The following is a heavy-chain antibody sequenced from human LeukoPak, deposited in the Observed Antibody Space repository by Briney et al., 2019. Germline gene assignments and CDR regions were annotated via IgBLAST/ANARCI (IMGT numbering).Heavy chain of an antibody. CDR3: AKRPSGYIYCGNGVCHFDD. CDR1: GFTFNDYA. V-gene: IGHV3-23*01. J-gene: IGHJ4*02. CDR2: ISGSGGST. Sequence: PGGSLRLSCAASGFTFNDYAMSWVRQAPGKGLEWVSAISGSGGSTYYADSVKGRFTISRDNSKNTLYLQMNSLRAEDTAVYYCAKRPSGYIYCGNGVCHFDDWGQGTLVTVSS. D-gene: IGHD2-8*01.